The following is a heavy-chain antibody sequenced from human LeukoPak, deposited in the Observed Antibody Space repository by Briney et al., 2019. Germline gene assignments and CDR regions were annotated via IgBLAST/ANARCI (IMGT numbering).Heavy chain of an antibody. J-gene: IGHJ4*02. CDR3: AKGGDYYDSRGYYGY. Sequence: GGSLRLACAASGFTVSSNYMSWVRQAPGEGREWVSGISWNSGSIGYADSVKGRFTISRDNAKNSLYLQMTSLRADDTASYYCAKGGDYYDSRGYYGYWGQGTLVTVSS. CDR2: ISWNSGSI. CDR1: GFTVSSNY. D-gene: IGHD3-22*01. V-gene: IGHV3-9*01.